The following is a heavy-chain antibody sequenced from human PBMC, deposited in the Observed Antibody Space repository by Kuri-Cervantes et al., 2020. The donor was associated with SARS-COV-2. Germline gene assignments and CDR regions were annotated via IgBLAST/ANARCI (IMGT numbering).Heavy chain of an antibody. D-gene: IGHD5-24*01. J-gene: IGHJ6*02. CDR1: GGSVSSGSYY. CDR3: ARFETITGDYYYYGMDV. V-gene: IGHV4-61*01. Sequence: SETLSLTCTVSGGSVSSGSYYWSWIRQPPGKGLEWIGYIYYSGSTNYNPSLKSRVTISVDTSKNQFSLKLSSVTAADTAVYYCARFETITGDYYYYGMDVWGQGTTVTVSS. CDR2: IYYSGST.